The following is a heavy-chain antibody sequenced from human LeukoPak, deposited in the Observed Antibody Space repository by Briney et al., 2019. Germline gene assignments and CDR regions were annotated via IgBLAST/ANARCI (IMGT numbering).Heavy chain of an antibody. CDR2: ISYDGSNK. J-gene: IGHJ4*02. D-gene: IGHD6-13*01. V-gene: IGHV3-30-3*01. Sequence: TGRSLSLSCAASGFTFSSYAMHWVRQAPGKGLEWVAVISYDGSNKYYADSVKGRFTISRDNSKNTLYLQMNSLRAEDTAVYYCARAVGIAAAPIDYWGQGTLVTGSS. CDR1: GFTFSSYA. CDR3: ARAVGIAAAPIDY.